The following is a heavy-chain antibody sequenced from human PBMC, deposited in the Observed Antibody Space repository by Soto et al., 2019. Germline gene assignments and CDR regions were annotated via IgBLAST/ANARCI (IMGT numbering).Heavy chain of an antibody. CDR2: IYYSGST. CDR3: ARAAATPLVYYYYGMDV. J-gene: IGHJ6*02. D-gene: IGHD2-2*01. Sequence: SETLSLTCTVSGGSISSYYWSWIRQPPGKGLEWIGYIYYSGSTNYNPSLKSRVTISVDTSKNQFSLKLSSVTAADTAVYYCARAAATPLVYYYYGMDVWGQGTTVTVSS. CDR1: GGSISSYY. V-gene: IGHV4-59*01.